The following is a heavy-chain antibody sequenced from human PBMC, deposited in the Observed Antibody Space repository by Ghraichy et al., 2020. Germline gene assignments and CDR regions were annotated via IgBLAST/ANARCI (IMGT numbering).Heavy chain of an antibody. V-gene: IGHV3-30*04. D-gene: IGHD2-15*01. CDR2: ISYDGSNK. J-gene: IGHJ5*02. CDR1: GFTFSSYA. Sequence: GGSLRLSCAASGFTFSSYAMHWVRQAPGKGLEWVAVISYDGSNKYYADSVKGRFTISRDNSKNTLYLQMNSLRAEDTAVYYCARDHGYCSGGSCYSGWFDPWGQGTLVTVSS. CDR3: ARDHGYCSGGSCYSGWFDP.